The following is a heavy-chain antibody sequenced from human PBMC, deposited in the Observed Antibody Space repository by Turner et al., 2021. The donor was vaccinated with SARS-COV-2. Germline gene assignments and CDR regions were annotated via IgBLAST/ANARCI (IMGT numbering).Heavy chain of an antibody. CDR1: GFTFSSYG. CDR2: IWYDGSNK. J-gene: IGHJ3*02. CDR3: ARPPLPGVLPNSIDAFDI. V-gene: IGHV3-33*01. Sequence: QVQLVESGGGVVQPGRSLRLSCAASGFTFSSYGMHWVRQAPGKGLEWVAVIWYDGSNKYYADSVKGRFTISRDNSKNTLYLQMNSLRAEDTAVYYCARPPLPGVLPNSIDAFDIWGQGTMVTVSS. D-gene: IGHD3-10*01.